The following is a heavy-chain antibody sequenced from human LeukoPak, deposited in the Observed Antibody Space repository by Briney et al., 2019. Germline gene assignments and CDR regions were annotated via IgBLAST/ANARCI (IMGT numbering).Heavy chain of an antibody. J-gene: IGHJ4*02. CDR2: ISSSSI. CDR1: GFIFGDYA. Sequence: PGGSLRLSCAASGFIFGDYAMSWVRQAAGKGLEWVSYISSSSIYYADSVKGRFTISRDNAKNSLYLQMNSLKVEDTAVYYCAREGGFDYWGRGTLVTVS. V-gene: IGHV3-48*03. CDR3: AREGGFDY.